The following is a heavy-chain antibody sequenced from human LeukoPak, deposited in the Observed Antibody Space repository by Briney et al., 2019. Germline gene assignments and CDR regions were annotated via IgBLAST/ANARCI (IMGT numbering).Heavy chain of an antibody. CDR3: ARAKRDYDSSGYYQSAFDI. D-gene: IGHD3-22*01. Sequence: ASVKVSCKASGYTFTSYYMHWVRQAPGQGLEWMGRINANSGGTNYAQKFQGRVTMTRDTSISTAYMELSRLRSDDTAVYYCARAKRDYDSSGYYQSAFDIWGQGTMVTVSS. V-gene: IGHV1-2*06. CDR1: GYTFTSYY. CDR2: INANSGGT. J-gene: IGHJ3*02.